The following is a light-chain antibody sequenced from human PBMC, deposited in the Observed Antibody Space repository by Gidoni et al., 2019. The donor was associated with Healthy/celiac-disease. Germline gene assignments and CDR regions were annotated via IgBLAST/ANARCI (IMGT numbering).Light chain of an antibody. CDR3: QQYDNWPPSYT. J-gene: IGKJ2*01. V-gene: IGKV3-15*01. CDR2: GAS. Sequence: EIVMTQSPATLSVSPGERATLSCRASQSVSSNLAWYQQKPGQAPRLLIHGASTRATGIPARFSGSGSGTEFPLTISTLQSEDFAVYYCQQYDNWPPSYTFXQXTKLXIK. CDR1: QSVSSN.